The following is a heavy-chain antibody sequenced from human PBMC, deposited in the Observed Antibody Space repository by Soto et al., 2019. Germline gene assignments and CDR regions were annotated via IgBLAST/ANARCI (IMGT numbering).Heavy chain of an antibody. Sequence: SETLSLTCTVSGGSISSGGYYWSWIRQHPGKGLEWIGYIYYSGSTYYNPSLKSRVTISVDTSKNQFSLKLSSVTAADTAVYYCARENCSGGSCFYYYGMDVWGQGTTVTVSS. J-gene: IGHJ6*02. CDR1: GGSISSGGYY. V-gene: IGHV4-31*03. CDR2: IYYSGST. CDR3: ARENCSGGSCFYYYGMDV. D-gene: IGHD2-15*01.